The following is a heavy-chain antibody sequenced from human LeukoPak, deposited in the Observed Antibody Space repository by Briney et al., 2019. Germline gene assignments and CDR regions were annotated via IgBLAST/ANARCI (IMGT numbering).Heavy chain of an antibody. J-gene: IGHJ6*03. CDR2: ISYDGSNK. D-gene: IGHD6-6*01. V-gene: IGHV3-30*03. Sequence: GGSLRLSCAASGFTFSSYGMHWVRQAPGKGLEWVAVISYDGSNKYYADSVKGRFTISRDNSKNTLYLQMNSLRAEDTAVYHCARKKSVYRSSSSTYYYMDVWGKGTTVTVSS. CDR3: ARKKSVYRSSSSTYYYMDV. CDR1: GFTFSSYG.